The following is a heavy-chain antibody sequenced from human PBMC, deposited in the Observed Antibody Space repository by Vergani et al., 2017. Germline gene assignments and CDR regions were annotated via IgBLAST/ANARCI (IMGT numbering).Heavy chain of an antibody. CDR1: GYTFTSYD. J-gene: IGHJ4*02. V-gene: IGHV1-8*01. CDR2: MNPNSGNT. Sequence: QVQLVQSGAEVKKPGASVKVSCKASGYTFTSYDINWVRQATGQGLEWMGWMNPNSGNTGYAQKFQGRVTITADESTSTAYMELSSLRSEDTAVYYCARALLRYCSGGSCYRSLDYWGQGTLVTVSS. CDR3: ARALLRYCSGGSCYRSLDY. D-gene: IGHD2-15*01.